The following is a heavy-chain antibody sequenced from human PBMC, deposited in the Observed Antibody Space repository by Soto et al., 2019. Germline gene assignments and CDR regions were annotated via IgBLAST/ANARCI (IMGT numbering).Heavy chain of an antibody. D-gene: IGHD1-26*01. Sequence: EVQLVESGGGLLKPGGSLRLSCAASGFTFSYAWMTWVRQAPGKGLEWVGRIKSNVDGGTTDYAAPVKGRFTISRDESKNTLYLQMNSLKTEDTAVYYCTTDLRWEVAPPDYWGRGTLVTVSS. CDR3: TTDLRWEVAPPDY. V-gene: IGHV3-15*01. J-gene: IGHJ4*02. CDR2: IKSNVDGGTT. CDR1: GFTFSYAW.